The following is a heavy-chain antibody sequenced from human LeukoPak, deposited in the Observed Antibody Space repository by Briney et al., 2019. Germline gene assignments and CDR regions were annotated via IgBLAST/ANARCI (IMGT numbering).Heavy chain of an antibody. CDR2: IWYDGSNK. D-gene: IGHD1-26*01. Sequence: GGSLRLSCAASGFTFSSYGMPWVRQAPGKGLEWVAVIWYDGSNKYYADSVKGRFTISRDNSKNTLYLQMNSLRAEDTAVYYCARGDSGSYYFYWGQGTLVTVSS. CDR3: ARGDSGSYYFY. CDR1: GFTFSSYG. V-gene: IGHV3-33*01. J-gene: IGHJ4*02.